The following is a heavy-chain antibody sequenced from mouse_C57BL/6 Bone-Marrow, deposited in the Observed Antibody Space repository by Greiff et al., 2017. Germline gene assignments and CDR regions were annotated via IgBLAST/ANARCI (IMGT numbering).Heavy chain of an antibody. CDR1: GYTFTSYW. V-gene: IGHV1-50*01. Sequence: QVQLQQPGAELVKPGASVKLSCKASGYTFTSYWMQWVKQRPGQGLEWIGEIDPSDSYTNYNQKFKGKATLTVDTSSSTAYMQLSSLTSEDSAVYYCASGGEFDYWGQGTTLTVSS. CDR2: IDPSDSYT. J-gene: IGHJ2*01. CDR3: ASGGEFDY.